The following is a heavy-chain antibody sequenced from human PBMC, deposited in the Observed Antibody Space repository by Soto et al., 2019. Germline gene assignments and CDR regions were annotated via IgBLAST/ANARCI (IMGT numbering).Heavy chain of an antibody. CDR2: IFGIGVKA. V-gene: IGHV3-23*01. D-gene: IGHD4-17*01. Sequence: EVQLLEAGGGLVQPGGSLRLSCAASGFSFRDYDMSWVRQAPGRGLGCFSAIFGIGVKAYYADSVGGGFTFSRDNSKNTLYLQLNDLGAEDTAIYYCAKDYDYGDSLPFDYWGQGTLVTVSS. CDR3: AKDYDYGDSLPFDY. CDR1: GFSFRDYD. J-gene: IGHJ4*02.